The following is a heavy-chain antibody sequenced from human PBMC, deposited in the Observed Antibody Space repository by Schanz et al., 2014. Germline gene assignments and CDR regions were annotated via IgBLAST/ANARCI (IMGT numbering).Heavy chain of an antibody. J-gene: IGHJ4*02. CDR2: INPSSGTT. V-gene: IGHV1-46*03. Sequence: QVQLVQSGAEVKKSGVSVKVSCKASGYTFTTYYIHWVRQAPGQGLEWMGKINPSSGTTRITQNFQGNLAVTRDTSTSTVNMELNSLRSEDTAVYYCARGGFFDSTSFDSWGQGTLVTVSS. D-gene: IGHD2-2*01. CDR1: GYTFTTYY. CDR3: ARGGFFDSTSFDS.